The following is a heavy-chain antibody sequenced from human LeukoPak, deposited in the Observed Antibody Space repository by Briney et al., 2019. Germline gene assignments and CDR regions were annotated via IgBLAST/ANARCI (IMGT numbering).Heavy chain of an antibody. Sequence: PSETLSLTCTVSGGSISSGGYYWSWIRQHPGKGLEWIGYIYYSGSTYYNPSLKSRVTISVDTSKNQFSLKLSSVTAADTAVYYCARERHRVYLDPWGQGTLVTVSS. CDR3: ARERHRVYLDP. J-gene: IGHJ5*02. CDR1: GGSISSGGYY. CDR2: IYYSGST. D-gene: IGHD6-13*01. V-gene: IGHV4-31*03.